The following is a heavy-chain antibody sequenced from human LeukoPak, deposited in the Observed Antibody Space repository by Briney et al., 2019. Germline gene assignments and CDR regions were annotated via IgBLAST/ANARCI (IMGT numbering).Heavy chain of an antibody. CDR3: ERGIAAAGPGEDYYYSRDV. V-gene: IGHV3-21*01. CDR2: ISSTSTFI. Sequence: GGSLRLSCAASGFTFSSYSFNWVRQAPGKGLEWVSSISSTSTFIYYADSVKGRFTISRDNAKNSLYLQMNSLRAEDTAVYYFERGIAAAGPGEDYYYSRDVWGKGATVTVSS. J-gene: IGHJ6*03. CDR1: GFTFSSYS. D-gene: IGHD6-13*01.